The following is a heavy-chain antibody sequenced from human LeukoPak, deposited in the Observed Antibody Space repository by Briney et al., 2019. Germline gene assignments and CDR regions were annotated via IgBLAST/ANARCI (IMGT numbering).Heavy chain of an antibody. D-gene: IGHD6-13*01. CDR1: GYTFTGYY. CDR2: INPNSGGT. J-gene: IGHJ4*02. V-gene: IGHV1-2*02. CDR3: ARGSISWYLSPYYFDY. Sequence: GASVKVSCKASGYTFTGYYTHWVRQAPGQGLEWMGWINPNSGGTNYAQKFQGRVTMTRDTSISTAYMELSRLRSDDTAVYYCARGSISWYLSPYYFDYWGQGTLVTVSS.